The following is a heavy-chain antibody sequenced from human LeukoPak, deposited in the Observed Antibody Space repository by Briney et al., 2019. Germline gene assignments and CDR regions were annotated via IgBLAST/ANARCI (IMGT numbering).Heavy chain of an antibody. CDR2: IYHSGST. J-gene: IGHJ4*02. V-gene: IGHV4-4*02. CDR1: GGCISSSNW. Sequence: SETLSLTCAVSGGCISSSNWWSWVRQPPGKGLEWIGEIYHSGSTNYNPSLKSRVTRSVDKSKNQFSLKLGSVTAADTAVYYCARGYPVAGFDYWGQGTLVTVSS. D-gene: IGHD6-19*01. CDR3: ARGYPVAGFDY.